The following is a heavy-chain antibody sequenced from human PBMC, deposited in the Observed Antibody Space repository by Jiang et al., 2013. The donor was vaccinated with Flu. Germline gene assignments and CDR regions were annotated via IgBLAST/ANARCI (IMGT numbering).Heavy chain of an antibody. J-gene: IGHJ3*02. CDR1: GYTLTELS. CDR3: ATDRGSSSSGGDAFDI. CDR2: FDPEDGET. D-gene: IGHD6-6*01. V-gene: IGHV1-24*01. Sequence: GAEVKKPGASVKVSCKVSGYTLTELSMHWVRQAPGKGLEWMGGFDPEDGETIYAQKFQGRVTMTEDTSTDTAYMELSSLRSEDTAVYYCATDRGSSSSGGDAFDIWGQGTMVTVSS.